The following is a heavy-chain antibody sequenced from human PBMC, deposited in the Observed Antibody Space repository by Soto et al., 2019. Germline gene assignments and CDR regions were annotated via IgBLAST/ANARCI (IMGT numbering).Heavy chain of an antibody. CDR1: GYTFTSYA. CDR2: INAGNGNT. V-gene: IGHV1-3*01. CDR3: ASDVCSGGSCYPNYYYYYGMDV. J-gene: IGHJ6*02. Sequence: ASVKVSCKASGYTFTSYAMHWVRQAPGQRLEWMGWINAGNGNTKYSQKFQGRVTITRDTSASTAYMELSSLRSEDTAVYYCASDVCSGGSCYPNYYYYYGMDVWGQGTTVTVSS. D-gene: IGHD2-15*01.